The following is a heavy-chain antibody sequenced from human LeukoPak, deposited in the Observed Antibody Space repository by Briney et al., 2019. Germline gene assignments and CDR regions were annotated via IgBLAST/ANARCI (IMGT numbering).Heavy chain of an antibody. Sequence: PGGSLRLSCAASGFTFSSYVMHWVSQAPGKGLEWVAIISYDGGNEYYADSVKGRFTISRDNSKNTLYLQMNSLRAADTAVYYCARDKGTSYLSFFDYWGQGTLVTVSS. J-gene: IGHJ4*02. CDR3: ARDKGTSYLSFFDY. D-gene: IGHD6-6*01. CDR2: ISYDGGNE. CDR1: GFTFSSYV. V-gene: IGHV3-30*04.